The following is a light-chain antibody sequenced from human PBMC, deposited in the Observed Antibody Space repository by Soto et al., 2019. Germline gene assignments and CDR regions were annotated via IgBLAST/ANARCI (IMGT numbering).Light chain of an antibody. CDR3: QHYNSYSEA. Sequence: DIQMTQSPSTLSGSVGDRVTITCRASQTISSWLAWYQQKQGKAPKXLIYKASTLKSGVPSRFSGSGSGTEFTITISSLQPDDGETYDCQHYNSYSEAFGQGTKVDIK. J-gene: IGKJ1*01. CDR1: QTISSW. V-gene: IGKV1-5*03. CDR2: KAS.